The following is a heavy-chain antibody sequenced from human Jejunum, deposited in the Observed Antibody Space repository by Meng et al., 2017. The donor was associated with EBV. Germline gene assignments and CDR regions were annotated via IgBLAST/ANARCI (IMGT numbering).Heavy chain of an antibody. CDR2: IYHGGGT. V-gene: IGHV4-4*02. CDR3: AGNGYYALEY. D-gene: IGHD3-22*01. CDR1: GGSISDNDW. Sequence: QLQESGPRLEKPSGILSLTCVVSGGSISDNDWWSWVRQPPGKGLEWLGEIYHGGGTNYNPSLESRVTISVDKSKNQFSLKLNSVTVADTAVYYCAGNGYYALEYWGPGILVTVSS. J-gene: IGHJ4*02.